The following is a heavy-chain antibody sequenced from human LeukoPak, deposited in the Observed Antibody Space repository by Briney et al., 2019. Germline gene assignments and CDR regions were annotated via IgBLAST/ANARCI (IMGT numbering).Heavy chain of an antibody. D-gene: IGHD6-13*01. V-gene: IGHV1-69*04. CDR2: IIPIFGIA. J-gene: IGHJ4*02. Sequence: SVKVSCKASGGTFSSYAISWVRQAPGQGLEWMGRIIPIFGIANYAQKFQGRVTITADKSTSTAYMELSSLRSEDTAVYYCARDGIAAAGPFDYWGQGTLVTVSS. CDR3: ARDGIAAAGPFDY. CDR1: GGTFSSYA.